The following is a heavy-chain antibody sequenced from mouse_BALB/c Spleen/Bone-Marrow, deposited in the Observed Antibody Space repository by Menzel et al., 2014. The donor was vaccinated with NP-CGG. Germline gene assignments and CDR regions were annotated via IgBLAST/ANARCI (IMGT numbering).Heavy chain of an antibody. Sequence: VQLQQSGPELVKPGASVKISCKASGYSFTGYFMNWVIQSHGKSLEWIGRINPYNGGTFYNQKFKGKATLSVDRSSSTAHMELRSLASEDSAVYYCARSGYYGSSYFDYWDQGTTLTVSS. CDR2: INPYNGGT. CDR1: GYSFTGYF. D-gene: IGHD1-1*01. J-gene: IGHJ2*01. V-gene: IGHV1-20*02. CDR3: ARSGYYGSSYFDY.